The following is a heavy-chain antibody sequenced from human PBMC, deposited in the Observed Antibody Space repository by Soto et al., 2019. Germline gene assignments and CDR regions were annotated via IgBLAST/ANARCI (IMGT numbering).Heavy chain of an antibody. V-gene: IGHV3-21*05. CDR1: GFTFSSYS. D-gene: IGHD2-15*01. Sequence: GGSLRLSCAASGFTFSSYSMNWVRQAPGKGLEWVSYISSSSSYIYYADSVKGRFTISRDNAKNSLYLQMNSLRAEDTAVYYCATHARVGCSGGSCYSGYWGQGTLVTVSS. CDR2: ISSSSSYI. CDR3: ATHARVGCSGGSCYSGY. J-gene: IGHJ4*02.